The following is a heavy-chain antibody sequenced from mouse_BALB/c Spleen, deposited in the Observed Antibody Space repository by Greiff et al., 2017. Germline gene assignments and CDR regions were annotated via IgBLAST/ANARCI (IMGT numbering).Heavy chain of an antibody. CDR1: GYSITSDYA. CDR2: ISYSGST. J-gene: IGHJ4*01. Sequence: EVQLVESGPGLVKPSQSLSLTCTVTGYSITSDYAWNWIRQFPGNKLEWMGYISYSGSTSYNPSLKSRISITRDTSKNQFFLQLNSVTTEDTATYYCAYYGSHQGYYAMDYWGQGTSVTVSS. CDR3: AYYGSHQGYYAMDY. D-gene: IGHD1-1*01. V-gene: IGHV3-2*02.